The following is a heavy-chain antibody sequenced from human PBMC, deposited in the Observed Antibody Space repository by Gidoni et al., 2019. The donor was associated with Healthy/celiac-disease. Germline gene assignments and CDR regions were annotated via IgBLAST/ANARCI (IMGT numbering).Heavy chain of an antibody. CDR2: ISNSGGST. D-gene: IGHD6-13*01. Sequence: EVQLLESGGGLVQPGGSLRLSCAASGFTFSSYAMSWVRQAPGKGLEWVSDISNSGGSTYYADSVKGRFTISRDNSKNTLFLQMNSLRAEDTAVYYCAIRRIEAGHFDYWGQGTLVTVSS. V-gene: IGHV3-23*01. CDR3: AIRRIEAGHFDY. J-gene: IGHJ4*02. CDR1: GFTFSSYA.